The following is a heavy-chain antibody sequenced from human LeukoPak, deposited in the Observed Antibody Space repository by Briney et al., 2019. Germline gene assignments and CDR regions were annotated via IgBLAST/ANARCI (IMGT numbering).Heavy chain of an antibody. Sequence: SQTLSLTCTVSGGSISSGSYYWSWIRQPAGKGLEWIGRIYTSGSTNYNPSLKSRVTISVDTSKNQFSLKLSSVTAADTAVYYCARFGVVIRSLYYYYYMDVWGKGTTVTVSS. CDR2: IYTSGST. J-gene: IGHJ6*03. V-gene: IGHV4-61*02. CDR1: GGSISSGSYY. CDR3: ARFGVVIRSLYYYYYMDV. D-gene: IGHD3-3*01.